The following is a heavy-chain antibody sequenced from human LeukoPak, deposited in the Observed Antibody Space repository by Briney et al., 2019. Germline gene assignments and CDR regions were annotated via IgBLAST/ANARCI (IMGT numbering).Heavy chain of an antibody. CDR3: TTDLSEDYYDSSGYYTIDY. Sequence: GGSLRLSCATSGFTFSSYWMSWVRQAPGKGLEWVANIKQDGSEKYYVDSVKGRFTISRDNAKNSLYLQMNSLRAEDTAVYYCTTDLSEDYYDSSGYYTIDYWGQGTLVTVSS. CDR1: GFTFSSYW. CDR2: IKQDGSEK. D-gene: IGHD3-22*01. J-gene: IGHJ4*02. V-gene: IGHV3-7*03.